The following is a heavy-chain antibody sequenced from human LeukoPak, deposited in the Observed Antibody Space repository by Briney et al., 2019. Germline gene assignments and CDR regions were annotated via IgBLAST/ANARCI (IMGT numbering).Heavy chain of an antibody. CDR3: ARGGYGDYCMDV. V-gene: IGHV4-31*03. CDR2: IYHSGST. CDR1: GGSISSGGYY. D-gene: IGHD4-17*01. Sequence: SETQSLTCTVSGGSISSGGYYWSWIRQHPGKGLEWIGYIYHSGSTYYNPSLKSRVTISVDTSKNQFSLKLSSVTAADTAVYYCARGGYGDYCMDVWGQGTTVTVSS. J-gene: IGHJ6*02.